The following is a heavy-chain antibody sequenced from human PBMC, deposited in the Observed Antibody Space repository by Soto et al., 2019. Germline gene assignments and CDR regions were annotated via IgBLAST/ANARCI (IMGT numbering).Heavy chain of an antibody. CDR1: GDSFNDYY. CDR3: ARESGGATATLDYYYFYMDV. J-gene: IGHJ6*03. D-gene: IGHD5-12*01. V-gene: IGHV1-2*02. Sequence: VQLAQSGAEVKKPGASVEVSCKTSGDSFNDYYIHWVRQAPGQGLEWMGWINPNGGATKYAQKFQGRVTVTRDTSIRTVYMELSSLRSDDTAVYYCARESGGATATLDYYYFYMDVWGKGTTVIVSS. CDR2: INPNGGAT.